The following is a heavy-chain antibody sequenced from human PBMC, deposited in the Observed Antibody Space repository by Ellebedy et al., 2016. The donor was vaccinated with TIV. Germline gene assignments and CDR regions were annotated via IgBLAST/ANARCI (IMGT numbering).Heavy chain of an antibody. CDR3: ARVVGVGLDY. V-gene: IGHV1-3*01. J-gene: IGHJ4*02. Sequence: AASVKVSCKASGYTFTSYAMHWVRQAPGQRLEGMGWINAGNGNTKYSQRFQGRVTKTRDTSISTAYMELSRLRSDATAVSYCARVVGVGLDYWGQGTLVTVSS. CDR2: INAGNGNT. CDR1: GYTFTSYA. D-gene: IGHD2-21*01.